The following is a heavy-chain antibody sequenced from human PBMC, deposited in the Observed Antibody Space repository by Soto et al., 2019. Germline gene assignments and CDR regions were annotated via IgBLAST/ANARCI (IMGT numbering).Heavy chain of an antibody. CDR1: GASISSGCYY. D-gene: IGHD3-22*01. V-gene: IGHV4-31*03. J-gene: IGHJ3*02. CDR3: ARGWSCYNSTCSPYRIDALHI. CDR2: VYYSAST. Sequence: PSETLSLTCPVSGASISSGCYYCTWIRQHPGKGLEWIDYVYYSASTYYNPPRKGRVTMPVDTSKNQFSLSLISVAAADTAVYYCARGWSCYNSTCSPYRIDALHIWGQGTTVTVSS.